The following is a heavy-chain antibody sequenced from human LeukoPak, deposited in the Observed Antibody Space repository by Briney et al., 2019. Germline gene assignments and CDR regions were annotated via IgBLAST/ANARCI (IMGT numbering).Heavy chain of an antibody. Sequence: SGPTLVKPTQTLTLTCTFSGFSLSTSGVGVGWIRQPPGKALEWLALIYRDDDKRYSPSLKSRLTITKDTSKNQVVLTMTNMDPVDTATYYCAHLDYYDSSGYYSNLHNWFDPWGQGTLVTVSS. V-gene: IGHV2-5*02. J-gene: IGHJ5*02. D-gene: IGHD3-22*01. CDR2: IYRDDDK. CDR3: AHLDYYDSSGYYSNLHNWFDP. CDR1: GFSLSTSGVG.